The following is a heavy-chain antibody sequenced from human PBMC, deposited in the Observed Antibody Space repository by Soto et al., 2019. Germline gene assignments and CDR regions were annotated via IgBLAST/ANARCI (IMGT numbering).Heavy chain of an antibody. CDR2: IGSSSNYI. J-gene: IGHJ4*02. D-gene: IGHD2-8*02. CDR1: GFTFSSYT. V-gene: IGHV3-21*01. Sequence: GGSLRLSCAASGFTFSSYTMNWVRQAPGKGLEWVSSIGSSSNYIYYAESVKGRFTVSRDNAKNSLFLQMNSLRAEDTAVYYCARRVQGYCTGGSCFVDYWGQGTLVTVSS. CDR3: ARRVQGYCTGGSCFVDY.